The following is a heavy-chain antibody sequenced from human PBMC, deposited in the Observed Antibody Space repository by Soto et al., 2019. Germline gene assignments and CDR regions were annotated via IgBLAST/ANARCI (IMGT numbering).Heavy chain of an antibody. CDR2: IYWDDDK. V-gene: IGHV2-5*02. D-gene: IGHD4-17*01. CDR3: AHSTVHYYFDY. J-gene: IGHJ4*02. Sequence: QITLKESGPTLVKPTQTLTLTCTLSGLSLSTSGVGVGWIRQPPGKALEWLAVIYWDDDKRYSPSLKSRLTINKHTYKNQVVLTMTNVDPVDTATYYCAHSTVHYYFDYWGQGTLVTVSS. CDR1: GLSLSTSGVG.